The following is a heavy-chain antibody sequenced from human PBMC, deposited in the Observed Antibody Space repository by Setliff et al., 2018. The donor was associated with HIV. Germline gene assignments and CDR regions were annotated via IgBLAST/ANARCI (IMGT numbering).Heavy chain of an antibody. J-gene: IGHJ4*02. Sequence: PSETLSLTCTVSGGSISSDSYYWGWIRQPPGKGLEWLGSFYYSGSTYYNPSLKSRVTISVDTSRNQFSLKLSSVTAADTAVYYCARHISPDMDNFWSGYRGYFDYWGQGTLVTVSS. CDR3: ARHISPDMDNFWSGYRGYFDY. V-gene: IGHV4-39*01. CDR1: GGSISSDSYY. CDR2: FYYSGST. D-gene: IGHD3-3*01.